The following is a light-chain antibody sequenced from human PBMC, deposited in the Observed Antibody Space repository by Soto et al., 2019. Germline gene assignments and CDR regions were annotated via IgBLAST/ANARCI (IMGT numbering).Light chain of an antibody. CDR3: AAWDDSLNGL. Sequence: QPVLTQPPSASGTPGQRVTISCSGSSSNIGSNTVNWYQQLPGTAPKLIIYSNNQRPSGVPDRISGSKSGTSASLAISGLQSEDEADYYCAAWDDSLNGLFGGGTKVTVL. CDR2: SNN. J-gene: IGLJ2*01. V-gene: IGLV1-44*01. CDR1: SSNIGSNT.